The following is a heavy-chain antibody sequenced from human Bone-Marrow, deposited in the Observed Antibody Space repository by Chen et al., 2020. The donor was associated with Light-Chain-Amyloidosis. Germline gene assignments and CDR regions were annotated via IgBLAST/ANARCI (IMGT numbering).Heavy chain of an antibody. CDR2: ISWNSGSI. J-gene: IGHJ5*02. V-gene: IGHV3-9*01. CDR1: GFTFSSYA. D-gene: IGHD2-2*01. CDR3: AKDIIPAATGGWNWFDP. Sequence: EVQLLESGGGLVQPGGSLRLSCAASGFTFSSYAMSWVRQAPGKGLEWVSAISWNSGSIGYADSVKGRFTISRDNAKNSLYLQMNSLRAEDTALYYCAKDIIPAATGGWNWFDPWGQGTLVTVSS.